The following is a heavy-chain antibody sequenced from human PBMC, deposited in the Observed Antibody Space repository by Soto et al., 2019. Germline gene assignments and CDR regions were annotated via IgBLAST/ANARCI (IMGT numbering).Heavy chain of an antibody. J-gene: IGHJ4*02. CDR3: ARDQNWSLDY. Sequence: EVQLVESGGGLVQPGGSLRLSCPATGFTFGNYWMSWVRQAPGKGLEWVAFIKYGGSTTYYVESVKGRFTISRDNAKNALYLQMDNLRTEDTAVYYCARDQNWSLDYWGQGTLVTVSS. CDR2: IKYGGSTT. CDR1: GFTFGNYW. V-gene: IGHV3-7*01. D-gene: IGHD1-1*01.